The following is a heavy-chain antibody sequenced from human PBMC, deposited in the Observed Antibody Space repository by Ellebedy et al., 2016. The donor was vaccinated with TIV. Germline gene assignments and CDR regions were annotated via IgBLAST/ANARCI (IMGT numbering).Heavy chain of an antibody. Sequence: GGSLRLSCAASGFTFGNYWINRVRQAPGKGLEWVANIKQDGSKKYHVDSVKGRFTISRDNAMNSLYLQMNSLRVEDTAVYYCASLGGRQRYSDWGQGTLVTVSS. D-gene: IGHD4-11*01. J-gene: IGHJ4*02. CDR3: ASLGGRQRYSD. V-gene: IGHV3-7*01. CDR2: IKQDGSKK. CDR1: GFTFGNYW.